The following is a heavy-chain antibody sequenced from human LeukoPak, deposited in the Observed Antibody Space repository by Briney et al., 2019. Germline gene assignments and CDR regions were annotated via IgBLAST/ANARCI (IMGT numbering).Heavy chain of an antibody. J-gene: IGHJ4*02. CDR2: IRNSGGDT. CDR3: ARNLNSGNFYYFDY. CDR1: GFTFSNHA. V-gene: IGHV3-23*01. Sequence: GGSLRLSCAGSGFTFSNHAMAWVRQTPGKGLEWVSAIRNSGGDTYYADSVKGRFTISRDNSKTTLSLQMNSLRPEDTALYYCARNLNSGNFYYFDYWGQGTLVTVSS. D-gene: IGHD1-26*01.